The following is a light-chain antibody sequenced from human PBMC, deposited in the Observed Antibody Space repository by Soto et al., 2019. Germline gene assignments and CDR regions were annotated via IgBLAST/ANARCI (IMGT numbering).Light chain of an antibody. J-gene: IGLJ3*02. V-gene: IGLV1-40*01. CDR3: QSYYGSRSAL. CDR1: SPNIGAGYD. CDR2: GNG. Sequence: QSVLTQPPSVSGAPGQRVTISCTGSSPNIGAGYDVHLYHQLPGTAPKLLIYGNGNRPSGVPDRVSGSKSGTSASLAITGLQADDEADDYCQSYYGSRSALFGGGTKLTVL.